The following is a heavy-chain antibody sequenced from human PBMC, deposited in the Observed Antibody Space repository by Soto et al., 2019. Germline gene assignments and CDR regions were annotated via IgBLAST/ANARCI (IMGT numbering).Heavy chain of an antibody. CDR1: GFTCSSCT. Sequence: EGQLVESGGGLVKSGGSLRLSCAASGFTCSSCTMNWVRQAPGKGLEWVSSISLSTNYIYYADSLRGRFTISRDNAKNSVYLQMTSLRAEDTAVYYCAREFRLRDRGVTRGLVGLDVWGQGTTVIVSS. V-gene: IGHV3-21*02. CDR2: ISLSTNYI. CDR3: AREFRLRDRGVTRGLVGLDV. D-gene: IGHD3-10*01. J-gene: IGHJ6*02.